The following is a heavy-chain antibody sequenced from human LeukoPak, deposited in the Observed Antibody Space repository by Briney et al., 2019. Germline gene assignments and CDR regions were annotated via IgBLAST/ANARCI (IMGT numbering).Heavy chain of an antibody. Sequence: PGGSLRLSCTASGFTFGDYAMTWVRQAPGKGLEWVANMKQDGREKYYVDSVKGRFTISRDNAKNSLYLQMNSLRAEDTAVYYCARSRTGSSGWYYWGQGTLVTVSS. CDR2: MKQDGREK. D-gene: IGHD6-19*01. V-gene: IGHV3-7*01. CDR3: ARSRTGSSGWYY. J-gene: IGHJ4*02. CDR1: GFTFGDYA.